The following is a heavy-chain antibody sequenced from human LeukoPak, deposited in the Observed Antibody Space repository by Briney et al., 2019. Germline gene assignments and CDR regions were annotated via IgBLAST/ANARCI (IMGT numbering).Heavy chain of an antibody. Sequence: GGSLRLSCAASGFTFSSYNMNWVRQAPGKGLEWVSSITSSSSHIYYADSVKGRFTISRDNARNSLYLQMNSLRAEDTAVYYCAREGWDLNALDIWGQGTMVTVSP. CDR2: ITSSSSHI. CDR3: AREGWDLNALDI. J-gene: IGHJ3*02. CDR1: GFTFSSYN. D-gene: IGHD1-26*01. V-gene: IGHV3-21*01.